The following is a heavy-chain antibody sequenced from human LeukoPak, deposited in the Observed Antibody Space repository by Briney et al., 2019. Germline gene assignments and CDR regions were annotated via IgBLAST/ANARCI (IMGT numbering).Heavy chain of an antibody. CDR2: LNWNGGST. CDR1: GFTFDDYG. J-gene: IGHJ4*02. D-gene: IGHD5-24*01. Sequence: GGSLRLSCAASGFTFDDYGMSWVRQAPGKGLEWVSGLNWNGGSTGYADSVKGRFTISRDNAKNSLYLQMSSLRAEDTALYYCARSDGYKSKFDYWGQGTLVTVSS. V-gene: IGHV3-20*04. CDR3: ARSDGYKSKFDY.